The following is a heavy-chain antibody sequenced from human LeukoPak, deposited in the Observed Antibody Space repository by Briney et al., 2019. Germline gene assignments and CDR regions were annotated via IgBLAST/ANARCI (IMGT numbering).Heavy chain of an antibody. Sequence: PGGSLRLSCGASGFTFSSYGMHWVRQAPGKGLEWVSYISSSGSTIYYADSVKGRFTISRDNAKNSLYLQMNSLRVEDTAVYYCARDGYYDSSGYSSYWGQGTLVTVSS. CDR1: GFTFSSYG. CDR3: ARDGYYDSSGYSSY. V-gene: IGHV3-48*04. CDR2: ISSSGSTI. D-gene: IGHD3-22*01. J-gene: IGHJ4*02.